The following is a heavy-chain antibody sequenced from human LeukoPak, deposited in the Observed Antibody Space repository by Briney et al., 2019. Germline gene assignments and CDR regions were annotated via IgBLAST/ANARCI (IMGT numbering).Heavy chain of an antibody. CDR1: GGSTSSGGYS. D-gene: IGHD2-2*01. V-gene: IGHV4-30-2*01. CDR2: IYHSGST. Sequence: SSQTLSLTCAVSGGSTSSGGYSWSWIRQPPGKGLEWIGYIYHSGSTYYNPSLKSRVTISVDRSKNQFSLKLSSVTAADTAVYYCARALYCSSTSCSYFDYWGQGTLVTVSS. J-gene: IGHJ4*02. CDR3: ARALYCSSTSCSYFDY.